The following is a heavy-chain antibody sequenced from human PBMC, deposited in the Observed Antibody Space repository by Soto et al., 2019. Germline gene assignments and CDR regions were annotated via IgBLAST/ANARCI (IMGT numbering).Heavy chain of an antibody. CDR1: GFALSSSE. D-gene: IGHD4-4*01. Sequence: HPGGSLRLSCAASGFALSSSEMNWVRLAPGKGLEWVSGISGGGSNTFYADYVKGRFTISRDNSKNTLLLQMNSLGAEDTAVYYCAKDSNKYSSSLRGRYFDYWGQGIGVTVSS. CDR2: ISGGGSNT. V-gene: IGHV3-23*01. CDR3: AKDSNKYSSSLRGRYFDY. J-gene: IGHJ4*02.